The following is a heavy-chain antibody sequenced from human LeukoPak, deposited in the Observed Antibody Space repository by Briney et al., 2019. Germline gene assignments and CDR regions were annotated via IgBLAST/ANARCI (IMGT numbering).Heavy chain of an antibody. Sequence: GASVKVSCKASGYTFTGYYMHWVRQAPGQGLEWMGWINPKSGGTNYAQKFQGRVTMTRDTSISTAYMELNRLRSDDTAVYYCARNIWFGESSDAFVIWGQGTMVTVSS. V-gene: IGHV1-2*02. D-gene: IGHD3-10*01. CDR2: INPKSGGT. CDR3: ARNIWFGESSDAFVI. J-gene: IGHJ3*02. CDR1: GYTFTGYY.